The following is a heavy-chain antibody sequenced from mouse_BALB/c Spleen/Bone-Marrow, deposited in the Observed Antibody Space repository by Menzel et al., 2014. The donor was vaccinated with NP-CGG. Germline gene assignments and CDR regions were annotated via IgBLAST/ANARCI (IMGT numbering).Heavy chain of an antibody. D-gene: IGHD1-1*01. CDR3: TRYGNSHYYAIDY. V-gene: IGHV1-69*02. J-gene: IGHJ4*01. Sequence: QVQLQQSGAELVRPGASLKLSCRASGYTFTSYWINWVKQRPGQGLEWIGNIYPSDSYINYNQRFKDKATLTVDKSSSTAYMQLSSPTSEDSAVYYCTRYGNSHYYAIDYWGRGTSVTVSS. CDR1: GYTFTSYW. CDR2: IYPSDSYI.